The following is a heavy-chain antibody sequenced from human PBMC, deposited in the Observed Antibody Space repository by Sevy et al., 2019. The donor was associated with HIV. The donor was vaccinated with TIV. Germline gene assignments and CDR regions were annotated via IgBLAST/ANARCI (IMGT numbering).Heavy chain of an antibody. V-gene: IGHV1-24*01. Sequence: ASVKVSCKVSGYTLTELSMHWVRQAPGKGLEWMGGFDPEDGETIYAQKFQGRVTMTEDTSTDTAYMELISLRSEDTAVYYCATGGLIWSGYKKARYYYYGMDVWGQGTTVTVSS. D-gene: IGHD3-3*01. CDR1: GYTLTELS. CDR3: ATGGLIWSGYKKARYYYYGMDV. CDR2: FDPEDGET. J-gene: IGHJ6*02.